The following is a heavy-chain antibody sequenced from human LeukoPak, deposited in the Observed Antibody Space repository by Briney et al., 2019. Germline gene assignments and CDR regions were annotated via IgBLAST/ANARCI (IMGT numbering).Heavy chain of an antibody. CDR3: FADLGASADF. V-gene: IGHV3-74*01. J-gene: IGHJ4*02. D-gene: IGHD4/OR15-4a*01. Sequence: GGSLRLSCAASGFTFSRYWMHWVRQAPGEGLVWVSRIKTDGTYTSNADSVKGRFTISRDNAKSTLYLHMNSLRVEDTAVYYCFADLGASADFGAQGPLVTVPP. CDR1: GFTFSRYW. CDR2: IKTDGTYT.